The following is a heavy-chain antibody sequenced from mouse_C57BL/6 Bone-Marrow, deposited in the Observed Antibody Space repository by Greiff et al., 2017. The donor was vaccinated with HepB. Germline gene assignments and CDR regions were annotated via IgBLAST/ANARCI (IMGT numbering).Heavy chain of an antibody. CDR2: ISGGGGNT. J-gene: IGHJ4*01. Sequence: EVHLVESGGGLVKPGGSLKLSCAASGFTFSSYTMSWVRQTPEKRLEWVATISGGGGNTYYPDSVKGRFTISRDNAKNTLYLQMSSLRSEDTALYYCARHPPYSNYGVYAMDYWGQGTSVTVSS. D-gene: IGHD2-5*01. CDR3: ARHPPYSNYGVYAMDY. CDR1: GFTFSSYT. V-gene: IGHV5-9*01.